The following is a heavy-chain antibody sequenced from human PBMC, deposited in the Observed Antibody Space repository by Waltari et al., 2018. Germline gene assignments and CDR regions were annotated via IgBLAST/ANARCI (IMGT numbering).Heavy chain of an antibody. CDR1: GFRFSDSW. V-gene: IGHV3-7*03. J-gene: IGHJ4*02. CDR2: IKGDGSGK. Sequence: EVYLVESGGGLVQPGGSLRLSCEASGFRFSDSWMDWVGQAAGKGLEGVANIKGDGSGKRYGDAVRGRFTISRDNAGNSLYLQMNRLRAEDTAVYFCSWTLDFWGQGTLVTVSS. CDR3: SWTLDF.